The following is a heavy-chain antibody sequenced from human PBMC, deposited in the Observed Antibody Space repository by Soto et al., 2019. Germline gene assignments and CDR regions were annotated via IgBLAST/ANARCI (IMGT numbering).Heavy chain of an antibody. CDR1: GFTFSSYA. CDR2: ISYDGSNK. J-gene: IGHJ3*02. D-gene: IGHD3-3*01. V-gene: IGHV3-30-3*01. Sequence: GGSLRLSCAASGFTFSSYAMHWVRQAPGKGLEWVAVISYDGSNKYYADSVKGRFTISRDNSKNTLYLQMNSLRAEDTAVYYCARDPGREYYDFWSGPRHAFDIWGKGTMVTVSS. CDR3: ARDPGREYYDFWSGPRHAFDI.